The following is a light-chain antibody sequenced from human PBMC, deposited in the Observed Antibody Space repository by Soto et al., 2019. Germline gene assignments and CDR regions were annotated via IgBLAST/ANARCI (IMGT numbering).Light chain of an antibody. CDR1: SSNIGSNY. Sequence: QSVLTQPPSASGAPGQTVTISCSGSSSNIGSNYVYWYQQLPGTAPKLLIYRNNQRPSGVPDRFSGSKSGTSASLAISGLRSEDAADYYCAAWDDSLSGSVFGTGTKVTVL. J-gene: IGLJ1*01. CDR3: AAWDDSLSGSV. CDR2: RNN. V-gene: IGLV1-47*01.